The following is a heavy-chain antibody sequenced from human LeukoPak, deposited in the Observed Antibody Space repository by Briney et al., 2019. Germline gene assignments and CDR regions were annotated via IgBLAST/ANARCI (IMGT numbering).Heavy chain of an antibody. V-gene: IGHV3-23*01. CDR2: ISGSGGST. CDR1: GFTFSSYA. CDR3: ANDETRYYYDSSGYYPVPYGMDV. J-gene: IGHJ6*02. D-gene: IGHD3-22*01. Sequence: GGSLRLSRAASGFTFSSYAMGWVRQAPGKGLEWVSAISGSGGSTYYADSVKGRFTISRDNSKNTLYLQMNSLRAEDTAVYYCANDETRYYYDSSGYYPVPYGMDVWGQGTTVTVSS.